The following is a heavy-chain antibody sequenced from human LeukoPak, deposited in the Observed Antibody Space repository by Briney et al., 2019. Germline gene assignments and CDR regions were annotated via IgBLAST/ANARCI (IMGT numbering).Heavy chain of an antibody. CDR3: ARGQYGPGIAY. CDR2: ISSSGRT. Sequence: TLSLTCTVSGGSISSGDYYWSWIRQPPGKGLEWIGYISSSGRTYYKPSLKSRFTVSMYTSKNQFSLKVSSVTAADTAVFYCARGQYGPGIAYWGQGTLVTVFS. CDR1: GGSISSGDYY. J-gene: IGHJ4*02. V-gene: IGHV4-30-4*01. D-gene: IGHD3-10*01.